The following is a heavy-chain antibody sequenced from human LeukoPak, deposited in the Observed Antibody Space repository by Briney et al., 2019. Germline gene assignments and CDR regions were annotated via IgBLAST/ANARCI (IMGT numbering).Heavy chain of an antibody. V-gene: IGHV4-4*07. J-gene: IGHJ4*02. CDR3: ARAIWYGSGTTAFDY. CDR1: GGSISSYY. CDR2: IYNSGST. D-gene: IGHD3-10*01. Sequence: SETLSLTCTVSGGSISSYYWSWIRQPAGKGLEWIGRIYNSGSTNYNTNYNPSLSSRVTMSVDTSKNQFSLKLNSVTAADTAVYYCARAIWYGSGTTAFDYRGQGTLVTVSS.